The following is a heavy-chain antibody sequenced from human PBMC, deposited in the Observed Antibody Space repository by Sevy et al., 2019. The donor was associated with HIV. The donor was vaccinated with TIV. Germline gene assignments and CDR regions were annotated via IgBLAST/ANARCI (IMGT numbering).Heavy chain of an antibody. V-gene: IGHV3-33*01. D-gene: IGHD3-22*01. J-gene: IGHJ3*02. Sequence: GGSLRLSCAASGFTFSSYGMHWVRQAPGKGLEWVAVIWNDRSNKEYADSVKGRFTISRDNFKNTLYLQMNSLRAEDTAVYYCASLPNNYYDSGGYSGNDAFDIWGQGTMVTVSS. CDR2: IWNDRSNK. CDR1: GFTFSSYG. CDR3: ASLPNNYYDSGGYSGNDAFDI.